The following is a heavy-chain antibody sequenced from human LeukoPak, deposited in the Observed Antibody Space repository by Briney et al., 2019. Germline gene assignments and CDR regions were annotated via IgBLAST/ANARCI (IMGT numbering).Heavy chain of an antibody. Sequence: PGGSLRLSCAASGFTFSSYGMHWVRQAPGKGLEWVAFIRYDGSNKYCADSVKGRFTISRDNSKNTLYLQMNSLRAEDTAVYYCAKDEIVVVPAASEYYFDYWGQGTLVTVSS. CDR1: GFTFSSYG. CDR3: AKDEIVVVPAASEYYFDY. J-gene: IGHJ4*02. CDR2: IRYDGSNK. V-gene: IGHV3-30*02. D-gene: IGHD2-2*01.